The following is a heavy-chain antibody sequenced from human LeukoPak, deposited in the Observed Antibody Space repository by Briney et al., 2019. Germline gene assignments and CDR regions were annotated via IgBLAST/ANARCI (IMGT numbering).Heavy chain of an antibody. V-gene: IGHV4-30-4*08. CDR2: IYYSGST. D-gene: IGHD3-22*01. Sequence: SQTLSLTCTVSGGSISSGDYYWSWIRQPPGKGLEWIGYIYYSGSTYYNPSLKSRVSISVDTSKNQFSLKLNSVTAADTAVYYCAREHYHDGSGYYYWFDPWGQGTLVTVSS. CDR3: AREHYHDGSGYYYWFDP. CDR1: GGSISSGDYY. J-gene: IGHJ5*02.